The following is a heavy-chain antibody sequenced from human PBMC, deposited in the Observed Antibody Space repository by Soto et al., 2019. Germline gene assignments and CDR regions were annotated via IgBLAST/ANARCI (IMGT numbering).Heavy chain of an antibody. Sequence: EVQLLESGGGLVQPGGSLRLSCAASGFTFSSYAMSWVRQAPGKGLEWVSAISGSGGSTFYADSVKGRFTISRDNSKNTLYLQMNSLRAEDTAVYYCARGVRGTTIHFDYWGQGTLVTVSS. CDR2: ISGSGGST. V-gene: IGHV3-23*01. D-gene: IGHD1-26*01. CDR3: ARGVRGTTIHFDY. CDR1: GFTFSSYA. J-gene: IGHJ4*02.